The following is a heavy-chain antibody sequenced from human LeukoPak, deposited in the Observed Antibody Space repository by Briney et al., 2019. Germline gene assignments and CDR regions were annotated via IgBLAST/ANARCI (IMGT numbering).Heavy chain of an antibody. D-gene: IGHD3-10*01. J-gene: IGHJ4*02. CDR3: ARDLGANYWFGKLSYFDY. CDR1: GYTFTSYY. V-gene: IGHV1-46*01. CDR2: INPSGGST. Sequence: ASVKVSCKASGYTFTSYYMHWVRQAPGQGLEWMGIINPSGGSTSYAQKFQGRVTMTRDTSTSTVYMELSSLRSEDTAVYYCARDLGANYWFGKLSYFDYWGQGTLVTVSS.